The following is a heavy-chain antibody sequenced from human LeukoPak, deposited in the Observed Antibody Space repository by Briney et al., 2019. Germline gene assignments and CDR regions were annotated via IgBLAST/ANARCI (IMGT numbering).Heavy chain of an antibody. CDR1: GFIFSSYA. J-gene: IGHJ4*02. CDR2: LSYDGNNK. V-gene: IGHV3-30*04. CDR3: AKDRGQQLVPFDY. Sequence: GGSLRLSCAASGFIFSSYAMHWVRQAPGKVLEWVAILSYDGNNKYYADSVKGRFTISRDNSKNALYLQVNSLRAEDTAVYYCAKDRGQQLVPFDYWGQGTLVTVSS. D-gene: IGHD6-13*01.